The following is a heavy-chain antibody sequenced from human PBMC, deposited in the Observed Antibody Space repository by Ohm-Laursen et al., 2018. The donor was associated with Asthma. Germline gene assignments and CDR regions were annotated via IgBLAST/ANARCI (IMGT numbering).Heavy chain of an antibody. CDR3: ARDYIAVAGYCGY. Sequence: SLRLSCAASGFAFSTYAMHWVRQAPGKGLEWVAFISYDGNNKLYADSVKGRFTISRDSSKNTVYLQMNSLRAEDTAVYYCARDYIAVAGYCGYWGQGTLVTVSS. D-gene: IGHD6-19*01. J-gene: IGHJ4*02. CDR1: GFAFSTYA. CDR2: ISYDGNNK. V-gene: IGHV3-30-3*01.